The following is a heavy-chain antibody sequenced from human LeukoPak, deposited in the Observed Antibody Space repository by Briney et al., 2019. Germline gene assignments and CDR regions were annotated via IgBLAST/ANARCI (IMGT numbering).Heavy chain of an antibody. V-gene: IGHV1-69*04. J-gene: IGHJ4*02. CDR1: GGTFSSYA. CDR3: ARDQGIVVVVAAPFDY. D-gene: IGHD2-15*01. Sequence: SVKVSCKASGGTFSSYAISWVRQAPGQGLEWMGRIIPIFGIANYAQKFQGRVTMTTDTSTSTAYMELRSLRSDDTAVYYCARDQGIVVVVAAPFDYWGQGTLVTVSS. CDR2: IIPIFGIA.